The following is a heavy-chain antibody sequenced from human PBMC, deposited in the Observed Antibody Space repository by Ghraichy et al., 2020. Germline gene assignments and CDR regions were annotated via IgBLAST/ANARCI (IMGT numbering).Heavy chain of an antibody. CDR2: IYYGGNT. CDR1: GGSISSSTYY. D-gene: IGHD3-10*01. J-gene: IGHJ4*02. V-gene: IGHV4-39*01. CDR3: ARHQTNYYGSGSPFDD. Sequence: QTLSLTCTVSGGSISSSTYYWAWIRQPPGKGLEWIGSIYYGGNTFYNPPLKSRVTISVDSSKNQFSLRLSSVTAADTAVFYCARHQTNYYGSGSPFDDWGRGTLVTVSS.